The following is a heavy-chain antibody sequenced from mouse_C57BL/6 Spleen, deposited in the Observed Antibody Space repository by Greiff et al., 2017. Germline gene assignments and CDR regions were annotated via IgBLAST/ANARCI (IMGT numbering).Heavy chain of an antibody. J-gene: IGHJ2*01. D-gene: IGHD2-1*01. Sequence: EVQLQQSGGDLVKPGGSLKLSCAASGFTFSSYGMSWVRQTPDKRLEWVATISSGGSYTYYPDSVKGRFTISRDNAKNTLYLQMSSLKSEDTAMYYCARLIYYGNYFDYWGQGTTLTVSS. CDR1: GFTFSSYG. CDR3: ARLIYYGNYFDY. V-gene: IGHV5-6*01. CDR2: ISSGGSYT.